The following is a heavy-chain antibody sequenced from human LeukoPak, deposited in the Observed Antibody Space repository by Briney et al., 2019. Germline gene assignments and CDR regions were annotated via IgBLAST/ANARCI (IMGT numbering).Heavy chain of an antibody. CDR1: GFTFSSYA. CDR2: ISYDGNNK. J-gene: IGHJ4*02. CDR3: AKVWRGNYYDY. V-gene: IGHV3-30-3*01. D-gene: IGHD1-1*01. Sequence: GRSLRLSCAASGFTFSSYAMHWVRQAPGKGLEWVAVISYDGNNKYYADSVKGRFTISRDNSKNTLYLQMNSLRAEDTAVYYCAKVWRGNYYDYWGQGTLVTVSS.